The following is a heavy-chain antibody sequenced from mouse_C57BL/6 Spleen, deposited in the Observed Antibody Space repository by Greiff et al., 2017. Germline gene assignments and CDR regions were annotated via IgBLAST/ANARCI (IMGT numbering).Heavy chain of an antibody. CDR1: GYSFTDYN. CDR3: ARSHYYGSSYGYFDV. CDR2: INPNYGTT. Sequence: LMKPGASVKISCKASGYSFTDYNMNWVKQSNGKSLEWIGVINPNYGTTSYNQKFKGKATLTVDQSSSTAYMQLNSLTSEDSAVYYCARSHYYGSSYGYFDVWGTGTTVTVSS. D-gene: IGHD1-1*01. V-gene: IGHV1-39*01. J-gene: IGHJ1*03.